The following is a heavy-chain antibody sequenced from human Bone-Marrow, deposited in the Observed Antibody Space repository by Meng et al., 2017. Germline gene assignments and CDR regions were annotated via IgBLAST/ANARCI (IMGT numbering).Heavy chain of an antibody. CDR3: ARVIYRPSGHNYFDP. V-gene: IGHV4-4*02. CDR1: GGSISSPNW. CDR2: IYHSGST. D-gene: IGHD1-26*01. J-gene: IGHJ5*02. Sequence: QVQLPASGPGLVKPSGTLSLTCAVSGGSISSPNWWSWVRQPPGRGLEWIGEIYHSGSTTYNPSLLSRVTISVDKSKNQFSLKLSSVTAADTAIYYCARVIYRPSGHNYFDPWGQGTLVTVSS.